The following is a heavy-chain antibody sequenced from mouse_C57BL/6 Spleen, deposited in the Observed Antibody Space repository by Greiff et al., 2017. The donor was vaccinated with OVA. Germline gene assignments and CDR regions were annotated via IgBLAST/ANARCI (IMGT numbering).Heavy chain of an antibody. CDR2: IDPSDSYT. CDR3: ARRGYYGSSYGSYFDY. Sequence: QVQLQQPGAELVKPGASVKLSCKASGYTFTSYWMQWVKQRPGQGLEWIGEIDPSDSYTNYNQKFKGKATLTVDTSSSTAYMQLSSLTSEDSAVYYCARRGYYGSSYGSYFDYWGQGTTLTVSS. CDR1: GYTFTSYW. J-gene: IGHJ2*01. D-gene: IGHD1-1*01. V-gene: IGHV1-50*01.